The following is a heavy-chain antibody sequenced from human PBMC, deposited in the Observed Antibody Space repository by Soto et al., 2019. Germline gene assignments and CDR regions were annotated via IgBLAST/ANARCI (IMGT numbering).Heavy chain of an antibody. V-gene: IGHV3-33*01. D-gene: IGHD2-15*01. J-gene: IGHJ6*02. CDR1: GFTFSNNG. Sequence: QVQLVESGGGVVQPGRSLRLSCAASGFTFSNNGMHWVRQAPGKGLEWVADIWYDGINKYYADSVKGRFIISRDNSKNTVYLQMNSLRAEDTAVYYCARDRVQMVDGLDVWGQGTTVTVSS. CDR2: IWYDGINK. CDR3: ARDRVQMVDGLDV.